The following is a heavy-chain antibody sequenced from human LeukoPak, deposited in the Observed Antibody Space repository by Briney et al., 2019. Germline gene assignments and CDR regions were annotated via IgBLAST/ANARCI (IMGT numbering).Heavy chain of an antibody. Sequence: SETLSLTCAVYGGSFSGYYWSWIRQPPGKGLEWFGEINHCGSTNDHPSLKSRVTISVDTSKNQFSLKLSSVTAADTAVYYCARGLRTLIAARPSAFDIWGQGTMVTVSS. D-gene: IGHD6-6*01. CDR2: INHCGST. CDR1: GGSFSGYY. CDR3: ARGLRTLIAARPSAFDI. J-gene: IGHJ3*02. V-gene: IGHV4-34*01.